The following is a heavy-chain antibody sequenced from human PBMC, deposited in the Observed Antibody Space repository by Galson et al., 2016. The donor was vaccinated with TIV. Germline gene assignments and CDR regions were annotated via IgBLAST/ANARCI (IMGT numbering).Heavy chain of an antibody. D-gene: IGHD2-21*01. CDR2: HGGGRNL. CDR1: GFKFSDYA. Sequence: SLRLSCAASGFKFSDYAMSWVRQAPGKGLEWVPVHGGGRNLFYADSVEGRFTISRDDHQSMLYLQMHSLRAEDTAVYYCAKDAISYNSVYDAFDIWGRGTMATVSS. V-gene: IGHV3-23*01. CDR3: AKDAISYNSVYDAFDI. J-gene: IGHJ3*02.